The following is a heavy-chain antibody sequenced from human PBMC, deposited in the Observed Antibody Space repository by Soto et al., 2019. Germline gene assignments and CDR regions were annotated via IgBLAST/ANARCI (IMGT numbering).Heavy chain of an antibody. Sequence: EVQLVESGGGLVQPGRSLRLSCAASGFTFDDYAMHWVRQAPGKGLEWVSGISWNSGSIGYADSVKGRFTISRDNXXNSLYLQMNSLRAEDTALYYCAKDNYYDSSGYYVNWGQGTLVTVSS. CDR2: ISWNSGSI. V-gene: IGHV3-9*01. CDR1: GFTFDDYA. J-gene: IGHJ4*02. CDR3: AKDNYYDSSGYYVN. D-gene: IGHD3-22*01.